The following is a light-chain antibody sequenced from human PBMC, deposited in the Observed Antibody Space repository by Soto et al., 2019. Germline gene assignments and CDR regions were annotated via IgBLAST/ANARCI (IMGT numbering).Light chain of an antibody. CDR1: QLGDKY. CDR2: QDS. J-gene: IGLJ2*01. Sequence: SYELTQPPSVAVSPGQTASITCSGAQLGDKYACWYQQKPGQSPVLVIYQDSKRPSGIPERFSGSNSGNTATLTISGTQAMDEADYYCQEWDSSTVVFGGGTKLTVL. V-gene: IGLV3-1*01. CDR3: QEWDSSTVV.